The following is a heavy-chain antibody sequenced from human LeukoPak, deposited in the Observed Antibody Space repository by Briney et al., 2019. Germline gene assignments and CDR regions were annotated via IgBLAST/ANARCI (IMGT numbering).Heavy chain of an antibody. CDR2: INSDGRST. Sequence: GGSLRLSCAASGFTLSSYWMHWVRQAPGKGLVWVSGINSDGRSTTYADSVKGRFTISRDNAKNTLYLQMNSLRAEDTAVYYCARDVRYTPDVWGQGTTVTVSS. V-gene: IGHV3-74*01. J-gene: IGHJ6*02. CDR3: ARDVRYTPDV. D-gene: IGHD5-18*01. CDR1: GFTLSSYW.